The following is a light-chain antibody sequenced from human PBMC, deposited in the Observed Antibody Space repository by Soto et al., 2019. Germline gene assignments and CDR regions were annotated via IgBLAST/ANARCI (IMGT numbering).Light chain of an antibody. J-gene: IGLJ3*02. CDR1: SSNIGKNY. CDR2: DTN. V-gene: IGLV1-51*01. CDR3: GTWDTSLSPVV. Sequence: QSVLTQPPSVSAAPGQKVTISCSGASSNIGKNYVSWYQQLPGAAPKLVIFDTNKRPSGIPDRFSGSKSGTSAALDITALQTGDAAVYYCGTWDTSLSPVVVSGWSKLTVL.